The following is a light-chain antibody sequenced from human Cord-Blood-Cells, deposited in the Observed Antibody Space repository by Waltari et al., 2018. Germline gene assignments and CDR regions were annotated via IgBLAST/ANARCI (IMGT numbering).Light chain of an antibody. V-gene: IGKV1-9*01. J-gene: IGKJ2*01. CDR3: QQLNSYPRT. CDR1: QGISSY. CDR2: AAS. Sequence: IQLTHSPSPLSASVGHRVTITCRASQGISSYLAWYQQKPGKAPKLLIYAASTLQSGVPSRFSGSGSGTDFTLTISSLQPEDFATYYCQQLNSYPRTFGQGTKLEIK.